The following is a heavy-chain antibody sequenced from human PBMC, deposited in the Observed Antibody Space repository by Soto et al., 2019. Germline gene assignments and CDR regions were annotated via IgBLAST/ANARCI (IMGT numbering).Heavy chain of an antibody. CDR1: GFTFSSYA. CDR3: AKRDGGFWELFPYYFDY. Sequence: EVQLLESGGGLVQPGGSLRLSCAASGFTFSSYAMSWVRQAPGKGLEWVSAISGSGGSTYYADSVKGRFTISRDNSKNTLYLQMNSLRAEDTAVYYCAKRDGGFWELFPYYFDYWGQGTLVTVSS. J-gene: IGHJ4*02. D-gene: IGHD3-10*01. V-gene: IGHV3-23*01. CDR2: ISGSGGST.